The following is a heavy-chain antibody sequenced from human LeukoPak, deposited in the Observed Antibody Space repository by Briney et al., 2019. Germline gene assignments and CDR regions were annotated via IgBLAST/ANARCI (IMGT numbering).Heavy chain of an antibody. CDR2: ITPSGGT. CDR3: APTTPGGSNRQPYYFDY. Sequence: GASVKVSCKASGYTFTSYAIHWVRQAPGQGLEWMGWITPSGGTNYPQKFQGRVAITWDTSITTAYMDLSRLTSDDTAVYYCAPTTPGGSNRQPYYFDYWGQGTLVTVSS. J-gene: IGHJ4*02. CDR1: GYTFTSYA. D-gene: IGHD1-26*01. V-gene: IGHV1-2*02.